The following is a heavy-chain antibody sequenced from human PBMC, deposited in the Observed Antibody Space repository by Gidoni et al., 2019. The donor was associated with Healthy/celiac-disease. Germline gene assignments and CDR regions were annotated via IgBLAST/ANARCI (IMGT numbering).Heavy chain of an antibody. CDR3: AKDLGAGAAALFDY. CDR2: ISGSGGST. CDR1: GFTFSSYA. J-gene: IGHJ4*02. V-gene: IGHV3-23*01. Sequence: EVQLLESGGGLGQPGGSQRLPGAAAGFTFSSYAMSWVRKAPGKGLEWVSAISGSGGSTYYADSVKGRFTISRDNSKNTLYLQMNSLGAEDTAVYYCAKDLGAGAAALFDYWGQGTLVTVSS. D-gene: IGHD3-10*01.